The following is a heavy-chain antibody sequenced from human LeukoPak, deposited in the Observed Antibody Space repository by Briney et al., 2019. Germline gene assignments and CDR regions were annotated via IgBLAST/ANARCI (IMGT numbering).Heavy chain of an antibody. D-gene: IGHD6-6*01. V-gene: IGHV4-34*01. CDR3: ARDSSSSYDY. CDR2: INHSGST. J-gene: IGHJ4*02. Sequence: SETLSLTCAVYGGSFSGYYWSWIRQPPGKGLEWIGEINHSGSTNYNPSLKSRVTISVDTSKNQFSLKLSSVTAADTAVYYCARDSSSSYDYWGQGTLVTVSS. CDR1: GGSFSGYY.